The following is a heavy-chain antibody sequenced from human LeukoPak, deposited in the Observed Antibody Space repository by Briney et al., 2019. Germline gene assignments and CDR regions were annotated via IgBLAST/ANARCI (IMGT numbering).Heavy chain of an antibody. J-gene: IGHJ6*02. CDR1: GFTFSSYE. CDR2: ISSSGSSI. V-gene: IGHV3-48*03. CDR3: ARVLGSGYPYYYYYGMDV. D-gene: IGHD3-22*01. Sequence: GGSLRLSCAASGFTFSSYEMNWVRQAPGKGLEWVSYISSSGSSIYYADSVKGRFTISRDNAKNSLYLQMNSLRAEDTAVYYCARVLGSGYPYYYYYGMDVWGQGTTVTVSS.